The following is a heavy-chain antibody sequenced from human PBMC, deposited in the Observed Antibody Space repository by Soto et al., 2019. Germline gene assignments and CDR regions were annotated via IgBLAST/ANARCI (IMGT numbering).Heavy chain of an antibody. D-gene: IGHD3-9*01. CDR1: GYTFTSYG. J-gene: IGHJ2*01. CDR2: ISAYNGNT. V-gene: IGHV1-18*01. CDR3: ARTYYDILPPNWYFDL. Sequence: QVQLVQSGAEVKKPGASVKVSCKASGYTFTSYGISWVRQAPGQGLEWMGWISAYNGNTNYAQKLQGRVTMTTDTSTSTANMELRSLRSDDTAVYYCARTYYDILPPNWYFDLWGRGTLVTVSS.